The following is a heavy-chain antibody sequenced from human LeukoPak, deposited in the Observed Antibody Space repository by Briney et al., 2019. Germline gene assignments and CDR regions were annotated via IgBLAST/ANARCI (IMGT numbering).Heavy chain of an antibody. Sequence: ASVKVSCKASGYTFTDYYIHWVRQAPGQGLEWMGWINPKNGGTNYAQKFQSRVTMTRDTSISTAYMEMSTLRSDDTAVYYCARLATWGSWGQGTMVTVSS. CDR3: ARLATWGS. CDR1: GYTFTDYY. CDR2: INPKNGGT. V-gene: IGHV1-2*02. J-gene: IGHJ3*01. D-gene: IGHD3-16*01.